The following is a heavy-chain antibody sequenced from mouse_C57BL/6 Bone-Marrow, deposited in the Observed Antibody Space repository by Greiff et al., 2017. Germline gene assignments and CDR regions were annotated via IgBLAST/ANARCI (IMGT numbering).Heavy chain of an antibody. D-gene: IGHD1-1*01. CDR2: IRNKANNHAT. Sequence: EVKLVESGGGLVQPGGSMKLSCAASGFTFSDAWMDWVRQSPEKGLEWVAEIRNKANNHATYYAESVKGRFTISRDDSKSSVYLQMNSLRAEDTGIYYCTFITTVVEGYFDVWGTGTTVTVSS. CDR3: TFITTVVEGYFDV. V-gene: IGHV6-6*01. J-gene: IGHJ1*03. CDR1: GFTFSDAW.